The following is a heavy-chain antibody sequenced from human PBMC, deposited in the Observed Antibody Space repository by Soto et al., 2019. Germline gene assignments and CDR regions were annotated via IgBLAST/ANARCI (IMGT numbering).Heavy chain of an antibody. J-gene: IGHJ6*02. D-gene: IGHD3-10*01. CDR1: RFTFSSYW. Sequence: EVQLVESGGGLVQPGGSLRLSCAASRFTFSSYWMHWVRQAPGKGLVWVSRINSDGSSTSYADSVKGRFTISRDNAKNTLYLQMNSLRAEDTAVYYCARDKDYGSGSYYTGYGMDVWGQGTTVTVSS. CDR2: INSDGSST. CDR3: ARDKDYGSGSYYTGYGMDV. V-gene: IGHV3-74*01.